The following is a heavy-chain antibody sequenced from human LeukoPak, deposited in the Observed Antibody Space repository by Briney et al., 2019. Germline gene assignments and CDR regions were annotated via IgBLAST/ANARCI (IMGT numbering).Heavy chain of an antibody. CDR3: AKPVSGGLAVTADWFHP. D-gene: IGHD6-19*01. CDR1: GFTFGDYA. J-gene: IGHJ5*01. CDR2: INANSGTT. Sequence: GGSLRLSCTASGFTFGDYAMSWVRQAPGKGLEWVSTINANSGTTSYAASVRGRFTISRDNSKNTLYLQVNTLRADDTATYYCAKPVSGGLAVTADWFHPWGQGTLVVVSS. V-gene: IGHV3-23*01.